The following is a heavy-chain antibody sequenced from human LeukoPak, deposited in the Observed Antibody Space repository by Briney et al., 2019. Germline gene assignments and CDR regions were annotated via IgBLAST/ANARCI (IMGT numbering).Heavy chain of an antibody. CDR2: IWYDGSNK. D-gene: IGHD5-24*01. CDR1: GFTFSSYG. J-gene: IGHJ4*02. V-gene: IGHV3-33*01. Sequence: GRSLRLSCAASGFTFSSYGMHWVRQAPGKGLEWVAVIWYDGSNKYYADSVKGRFTISRDNSKNTLYLQMNSLRAEDTAVYYCARDFHPDGYMVTSYYFDYWGQGTLVTVSS. CDR3: ARDFHPDGYMVTSYYFDY.